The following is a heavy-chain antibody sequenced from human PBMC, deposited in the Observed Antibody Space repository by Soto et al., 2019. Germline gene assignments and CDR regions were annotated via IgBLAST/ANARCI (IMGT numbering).Heavy chain of an antibody. CDR2: ISSSSSYI. V-gene: IGHV3-21*01. D-gene: IGHD3-10*01. J-gene: IGHJ3*02. CDR1: GFTFSSYS. Sequence: GGSLRLSCAASGFTFSSYSMNWVRQAPGKGLEWVSSISSSSSYIYYADSVKGRFTISTDNAKNSLYLQMNSLRAEDTAVYYCAGGGGTGDAFDIWGQGTMVTVSS. CDR3: AGGGGTGDAFDI.